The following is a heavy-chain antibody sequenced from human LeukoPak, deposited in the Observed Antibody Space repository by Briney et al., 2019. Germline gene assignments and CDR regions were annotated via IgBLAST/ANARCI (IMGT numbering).Heavy chain of an antibody. CDR3: ARGKILDY. CDR1: GGSFSGYY. V-gene: IGHV4-34*01. J-gene: IGHJ4*02. Sequence: SETLSLTCAVYGGSFSGYYWSWIRQPPGKGLEWIGAINHSGSTNYNPSLKSRVTISVDTSKNQFSLKLSSVTAADTAVYYCARGKILDYWGQGTLVTVSS. CDR2: INHSGST.